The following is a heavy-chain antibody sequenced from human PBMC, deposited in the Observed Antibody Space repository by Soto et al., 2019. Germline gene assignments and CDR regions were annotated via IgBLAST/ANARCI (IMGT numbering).Heavy chain of an antibody. J-gene: IGHJ5*02. CDR2: MNPNSGNT. V-gene: IGHV1-8*01. CDR1: GYTFTSYD. CDR3: ARGGNEMYNWNYGWFDP. Sequence: ASVKVSCKASGYTFTSYDINWVRQATGQGLEWMGWMNPNSGNTGYAQKFQGRVTMTRNTSISTAYMELSSLRSEETAVYYCARGGNEMYNWNYGWFDPWGQGTLVTVSS. D-gene: IGHD1-7*01.